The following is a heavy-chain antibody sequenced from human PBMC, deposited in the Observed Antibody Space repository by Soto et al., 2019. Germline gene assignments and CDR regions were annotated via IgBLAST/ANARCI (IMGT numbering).Heavy chain of an antibody. V-gene: IGHV4-4*02. D-gene: IGHD3-16*01. Sequence: SETLSLTCTVSGGSISSSNWWSWVRQPPGKGLEWIGEIYHSGSTNYNPSLKSRVTISVDKSKNQFSLKLTSVTAADTAVYYCARGFGGVSLDYSDFWGQGTQVTVSS. CDR2: IYHSGST. CDR3: ARGFGGVSLDYSDF. J-gene: IGHJ4*02. CDR1: GGSISSSNW.